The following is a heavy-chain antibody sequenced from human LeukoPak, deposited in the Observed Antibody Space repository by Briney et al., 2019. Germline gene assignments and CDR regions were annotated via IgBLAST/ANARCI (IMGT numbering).Heavy chain of an antibody. V-gene: IGHV3-66*01. Sequence: PGGSLGLSCAASGFTVSSNYMSWVRQAPGKGLEWVSVIYSGGSTYYADSVKGRFTISRDNSKNTLYLQMNSLRAEDTAVYYCATTKQARRYFDYWGQGTLVTVSS. CDR3: ATTKQARRYFDY. CDR2: IYSGGST. CDR1: GFTVSSNY. D-gene: IGHD1-1*01. J-gene: IGHJ4*02.